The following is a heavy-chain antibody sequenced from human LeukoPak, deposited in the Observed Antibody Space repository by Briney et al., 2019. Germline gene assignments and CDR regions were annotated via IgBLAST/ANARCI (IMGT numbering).Heavy chain of an antibody. V-gene: IGHV1-2*02. D-gene: IGHD4-17*01. CDR1: GYTFTSHG. Sequence: ASVKVSCKASGYTFTSHGISWVRQAPGQGLEWMGWINPNSGGTNYAQKFQGRVTMTRDTSISTAYMELSRLRSDDTAVYYCARVVDDYGDYFDYWGQGTLVTVSS. J-gene: IGHJ4*02. CDR2: INPNSGGT. CDR3: ARVVDDYGDYFDY.